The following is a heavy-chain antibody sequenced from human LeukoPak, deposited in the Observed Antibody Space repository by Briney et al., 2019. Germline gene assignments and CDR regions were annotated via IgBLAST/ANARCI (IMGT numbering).Heavy chain of an antibody. CDR3: TKEGGPMAVTTERYSFDQ. J-gene: IGHJ4*02. CDR2: VSNDGRVQ. D-gene: IGHD4-17*01. CDR1: GFTFSNYG. V-gene: IGHV3-30*18. Sequence: GSLRLSCAASGFTFSNYGMDWVRQAPGKGLEGVAVVSNDGRVQYYADSVKGRFTISRDNSKNTLSLQMNSLRAEDTAVYYCTKEGGPMAVTTERYSFDQWGQGTLVTVSS.